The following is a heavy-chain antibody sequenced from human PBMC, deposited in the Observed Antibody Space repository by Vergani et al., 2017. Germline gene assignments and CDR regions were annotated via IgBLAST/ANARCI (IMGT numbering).Heavy chain of an antibody. V-gene: IGHV3-23*01. J-gene: IGHJ3*02. Sequence: EVQLLESGGGLVQPGGSLRLSCAASGFTFSSYAMSWVRQAPGKGLEWVSAISGSGGSTYYADSVKCRFTISRDNSKNTLYLQMNSLRAEDTAVYYCAKDWGYYDSSGFNAFDIWGQGTMVTVSS. CDR2: ISGSGGST. D-gene: IGHD3-22*01. CDR3: AKDWGYYDSSGFNAFDI. CDR1: GFTFSSYA.